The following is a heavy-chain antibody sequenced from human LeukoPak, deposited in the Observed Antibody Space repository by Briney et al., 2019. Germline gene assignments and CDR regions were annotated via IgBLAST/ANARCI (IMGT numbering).Heavy chain of an antibody. D-gene: IGHD1-26*01. Sequence: GGSLRLSCAASGFTFSSYGMHWVRQAPGKGLEWVAFIRYDGSNKYYADSVKGRFTISRDNSKNTLYLQMNSLRAEDTAVYYCAKLVVGATTRFDYWGQGTLVTVSS. V-gene: IGHV3-30*02. J-gene: IGHJ4*02. CDR1: GFTFSSYG. CDR2: IRYDGSNK. CDR3: AKLVVGATTRFDY.